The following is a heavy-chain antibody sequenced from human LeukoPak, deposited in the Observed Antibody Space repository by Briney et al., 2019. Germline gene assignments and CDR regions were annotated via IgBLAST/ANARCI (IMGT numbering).Heavy chain of an antibody. CDR3: ARGDSSGYYYSFDI. CDR1: GYTLIGYY. CDR2: INPNSGGT. D-gene: IGHD3-22*01. J-gene: IGHJ3*02. V-gene: IGHV1-2*02. Sequence: ASVKVSCKSSGYTLIGYYMHWVRQAPGQGLEWMGWINPNSGGTNYAQNFQGRVTMTRDSSISTAYMELSRLRSDDTAVYYCARGDSSGYYYSFDIWGQGPMVTVSS.